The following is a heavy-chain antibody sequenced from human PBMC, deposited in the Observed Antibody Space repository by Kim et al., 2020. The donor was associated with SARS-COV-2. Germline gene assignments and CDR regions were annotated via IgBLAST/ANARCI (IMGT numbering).Heavy chain of an antibody. CDR3: ARAGQQLIHTYWYFDL. V-gene: IGHV6-1*01. Sequence: SQTLSLTCAISGDSVSSNSAAWNWIRQSPSRGLEWLGRTYYRSKWYNDYAVSVKSRITINPDTSKNQFSLQLNSVTPEDTAVYYCARAGQQLIHTYWYFDLWGRGTLVTVSS. CDR2: TYYRSKWYN. CDR1: GDSVSSNSAA. D-gene: IGHD6-13*01. J-gene: IGHJ2*01.